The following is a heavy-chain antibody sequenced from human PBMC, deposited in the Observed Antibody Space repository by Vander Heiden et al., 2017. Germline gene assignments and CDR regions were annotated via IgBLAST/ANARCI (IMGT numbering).Heavy chain of an antibody. CDR2: IRSKAYGGTT. J-gene: IGHJ4*02. D-gene: IGHD6-13*01. CDR1: GFTFGDYA. CDR3: TRDPAAAGYPEFDY. Sequence: EVQLVESGGGLVKPGRSLRLSCTASGFTFGDYAMSWFRQAPGKGLEWVGFIRSKAYGGTTEYAASVKGRFTISRDDSKSSAYLQMNRLKTEDTAVYYCTRDPAAAGYPEFDYWGQGTMVTVSS. V-gene: IGHV3-49*05.